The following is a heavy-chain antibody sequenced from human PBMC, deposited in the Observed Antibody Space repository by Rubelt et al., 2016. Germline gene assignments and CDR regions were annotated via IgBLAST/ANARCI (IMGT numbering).Heavy chain of an antibody. CDR3: ARAWGGNSGCYFDL. D-gene: IGHD4-23*01. V-gene: IGHV3-48*01. Sequence: MNWVRQAPGKGLEWVSYISSSSSTIYYADSVKGRFTISRDNAKNSLYLQMNSLRAEDTAVYYCARAWGGNSGCYFDLWGRGTLVTVSS. J-gene: IGHJ2*01. CDR2: ISSSSSTI.